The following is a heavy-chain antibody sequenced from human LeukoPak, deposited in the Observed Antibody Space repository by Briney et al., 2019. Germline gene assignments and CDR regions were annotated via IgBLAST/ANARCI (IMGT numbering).Heavy chain of an antibody. CDR1: GYTFTSYG. CDR2: INAYNGNT. V-gene: IGHV1-18*01. Sequence: ASVKVSCKASGYTFTSYGISWVRQAPGQGLEWMGWINAYNGNTNYAQKLQGRVTMTTDTSTSTAYMELRSLRSDDTAVYYCARANIPSYYDFWSGYQKPYYFDYWGQGTLVTVSS. CDR3: ARANIPSYYDFWSGYQKPYYFDY. J-gene: IGHJ4*02. D-gene: IGHD3-3*01.